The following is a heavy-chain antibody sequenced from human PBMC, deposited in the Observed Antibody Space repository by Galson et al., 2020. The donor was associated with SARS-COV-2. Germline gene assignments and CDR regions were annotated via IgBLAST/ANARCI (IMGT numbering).Heavy chain of an antibody. CDR2: ISYDGSNK. V-gene: IGHV3-30-3*01. J-gene: IGHJ6*02. Sequence: GESLKISCAASGFTFSSYAMHWVRQAPGKGLEWVAVISYDGSNKYYADSVKGRFTISRDNSKNTLYLQMNSLRAEDTAVYYCVRGVGGGYYYGMDVWGQGTTVTVSS. CDR1: GFTFSSYA. D-gene: IGHD3-16*01. CDR3: VRGVGGGYYYGMDV.